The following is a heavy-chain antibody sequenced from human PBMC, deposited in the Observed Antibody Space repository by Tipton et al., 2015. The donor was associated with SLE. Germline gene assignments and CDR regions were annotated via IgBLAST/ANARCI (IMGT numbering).Heavy chain of an antibody. Sequence: TLSLTCTVSGGSISSSGYDWGWIRQPPGKGLEWIGSFYHSGSTYYNPSLKSRVTISVDTSKSQFSLKLYSVTAADTAVYYCAREDSSSWFYTRFDPWGQGTLVTVSS. CDR1: GGSISSSGYD. J-gene: IGHJ5*02. CDR3: AREDSSSWFYTRFDP. V-gene: IGHV4-39*07. D-gene: IGHD2-2*02. CDR2: FYHSGST.